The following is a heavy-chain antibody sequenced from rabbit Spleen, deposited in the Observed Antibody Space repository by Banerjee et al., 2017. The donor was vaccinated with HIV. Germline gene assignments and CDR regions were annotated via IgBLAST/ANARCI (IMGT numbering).Heavy chain of an antibody. CDR1: GFSFSSSYW. J-gene: IGHJ6*01. CDR2: IYAGSSDTT. D-gene: IGHD8-1*01. Sequence: QEQLVESGGGLVQPEGSLTLTCTASGFSFSSSYWICWVRQAPGKGLEWIACIYAGSSDTTYYASWAKGRFTISKTSSTAVTLQMTSLTAADTATYFCARAASGNSNSSPYGMDLWGPGTLVTVS. CDR3: ARAASGNSNSSPYGMDL. V-gene: IGHV1S45*01.